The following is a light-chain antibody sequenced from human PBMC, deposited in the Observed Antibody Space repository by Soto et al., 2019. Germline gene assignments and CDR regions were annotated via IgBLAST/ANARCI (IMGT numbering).Light chain of an antibody. V-gene: IGLV2-11*01. CDR1: SSDVGGYNY. CDR2: DVS. Sequence: QSALTQPRSVSGSPGQSVTISCTGTSSDVGGYNYVSWYQQHPGKAPKLMIYDVSERPSGVPDRFSASKSGNTASLTISGLQAEDEAYYYCCSYAGTYPYVLATGTKVTGL. J-gene: IGLJ1*01. CDR3: CSYAGTYPYV.